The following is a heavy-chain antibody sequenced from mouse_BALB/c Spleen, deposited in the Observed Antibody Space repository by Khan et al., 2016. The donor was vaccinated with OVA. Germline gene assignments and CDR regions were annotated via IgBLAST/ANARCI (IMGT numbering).Heavy chain of an antibody. Sequence: QVQLKQSGPGLVQPSQSLSITCTVSGFSLTSYGVHWVRQSPGKGLEWLGVIWSGGSTDYNEAFISRLSISKDNSKSQVFFKMNSLQGNDTAICDWGRRYEDEEGVAYWGEGMLVTVCA. D-gene: IGHD2-10*02. CDR3: GRRYEDEEGVAY. V-gene: IGHV2-2*02. J-gene: IGHJ3*01. CDR2: IWSGGST. CDR1: GFSLTSYG.